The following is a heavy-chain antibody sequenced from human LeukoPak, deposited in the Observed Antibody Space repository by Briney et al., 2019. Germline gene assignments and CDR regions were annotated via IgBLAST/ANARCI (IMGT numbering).Heavy chain of an antibody. J-gene: IGHJ5*02. CDR2: INAGNGNT. CDR3: ARAGADYYGSSDYYNWFDP. V-gene: IGHV1-3*01. Sequence: GASVKVSCKASGYNFINYGISWVRRAPGQGLEWMGWINAGNGNTKYSQEFQGRVTITRDTSASTAYMELNSLRSEDTAVYFCARAGADYYGSSDYYNWFDPWGQGTLVTVSS. D-gene: IGHD3-22*01. CDR1: GYNFINYG.